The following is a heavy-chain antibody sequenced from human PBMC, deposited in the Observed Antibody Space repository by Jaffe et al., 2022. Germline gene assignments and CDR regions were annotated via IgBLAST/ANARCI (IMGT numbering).Heavy chain of an antibody. J-gene: IGHJ5*02. Sequence: QVQLQESGPGLVKPSQTLSLTCTVSGGSISSGSYYWSWIRQPAGKGLEWIGRIYTSGSTNYNPSLKSRVTISVDTSKNQFSLKLSSVTAADTAVYYCARDNHDSSGYYYVNWFDPWGQGTLVTVSS. V-gene: IGHV4-61*02. CDR2: IYTSGST. CDR3: ARDNHDSSGYYYVNWFDP. D-gene: IGHD3-22*01. CDR1: GGSISSGSYY.